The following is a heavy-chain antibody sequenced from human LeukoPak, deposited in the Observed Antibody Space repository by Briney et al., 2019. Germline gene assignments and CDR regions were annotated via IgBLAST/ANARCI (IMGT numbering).Heavy chain of an antibody. J-gene: IGHJ4*02. CDR2: IIPILGIA. D-gene: IGHD6-13*01. Sequence: ASVKVSCKASGGTFSSYAISWVRQAPGQGLEWMGRIIPILGIANYAQKFQGRVTITADKSTSTAYMELSSLRSEDTAVYYCARDLRPTIPGYRSSHAWSFFYWGQGTLVTVSS. V-gene: IGHV1-69*04. CDR1: GGTFSSYA. CDR3: ARDLRPTIPGYRSSHAWSFFY.